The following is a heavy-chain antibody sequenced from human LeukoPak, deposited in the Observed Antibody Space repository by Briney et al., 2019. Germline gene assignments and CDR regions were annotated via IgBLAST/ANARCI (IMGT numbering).Heavy chain of an antibody. D-gene: IGHD4-11*01. Sequence: SETLSLTCTVSGGSISSSSYYWGWIRQPPGKGLEWIGNIYYSGSTYCNPSLKSRVTISVDTSKNQFSLKLSSVTAADTAVYYCARRGTTGNFDYWGQGTLVTVSS. CDR2: IYYSGST. CDR1: GGSISSSSYY. J-gene: IGHJ4*02. V-gene: IGHV4-39*01. CDR3: ARRGTTGNFDY.